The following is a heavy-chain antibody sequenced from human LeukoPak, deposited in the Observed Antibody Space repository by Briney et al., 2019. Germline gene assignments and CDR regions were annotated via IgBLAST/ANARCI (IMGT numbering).Heavy chain of an antibody. D-gene: IGHD2-15*01. V-gene: IGHV3-48*04. CDR1: GFTFSSYS. J-gene: IGHJ3*01. Sequence: GGSLRLSCAASGFTFSSYSMNWVRQAPGKGLEWVSYISSSSSTIYYADSVKGRFTISRDNARNLLFLQMNSLRVDDTAVYYCAFGNAFDVWGRGTMVTVSS. CDR2: ISSSSSTI. CDR3: AFGNAFDV.